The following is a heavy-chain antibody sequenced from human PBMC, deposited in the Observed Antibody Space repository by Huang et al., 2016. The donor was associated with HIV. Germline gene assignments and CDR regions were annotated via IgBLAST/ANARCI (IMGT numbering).Heavy chain of an antibody. J-gene: IGHJ4*02. Sequence: EVQLLESGGGLVQPGGSLRLSCAASGFTFSSYAMSWVRLAPGKGLDWVSSITGRGSSSYYADSVKGRFTISRDNSKNTLYLQMNSLRAEDTAIYYCAKADSGAAAGSLVDYWGQGTLVTVSS. V-gene: IGHV3-23*01. CDR2: ITGRGSSS. CDR1: GFTFSSYA. CDR3: AKADSGAAAGSLVDY. D-gene: IGHD6-13*01.